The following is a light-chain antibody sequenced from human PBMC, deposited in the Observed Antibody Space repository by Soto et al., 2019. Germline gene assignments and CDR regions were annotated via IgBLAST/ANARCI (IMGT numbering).Light chain of an antibody. Sequence: DTQMTQSPSTLSASVGDRVTITCRASQSINIWLAWYQQKPGRAPKLLIYKASTLESGVPSRFSGSGSGTEFTLTISSLQPDDFATYYCQQYNDYWTFGQGTKVEIK. V-gene: IGKV1-5*03. CDR1: QSINIW. CDR2: KAS. J-gene: IGKJ1*01. CDR3: QQYNDYWT.